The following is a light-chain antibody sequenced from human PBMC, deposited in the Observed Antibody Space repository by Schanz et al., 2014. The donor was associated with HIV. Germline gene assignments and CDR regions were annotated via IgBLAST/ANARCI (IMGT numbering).Light chain of an antibody. CDR2: DVS. V-gene: IGLV2-14*03. Sequence: QSALTQPASVSGSPGQSITISCTGTSSDVGSYNYVSWYQQLPGKAPKLMIYDVSNRPSGVSNRFSGSKSGNTASLTISGLQAEDEADYYCGSYGGSDNMVFGGGTKLTV. CDR3: GSYGGSDNMV. J-gene: IGLJ3*02. CDR1: SSDVGSYNY.